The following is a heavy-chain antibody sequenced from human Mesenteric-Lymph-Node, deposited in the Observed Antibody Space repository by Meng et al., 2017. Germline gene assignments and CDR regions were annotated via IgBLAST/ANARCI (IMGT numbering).Heavy chain of an antibody. V-gene: IGHV4-39*07. CDR2: IYYSGST. D-gene: IGHD1-26*01. CDR1: GGSISSSSYY. CDR3: ARDEWELLDDAFDI. Sequence: GSLRLSCTVSGGSISSSSYYWGWIRQPPGKGLEWIGSIYYSGSTYYNPSLKSRVTISVDTSKNQFSLKLSSVTAADTAVYYCARDEWELLDDAFDIWGQGTMVTVSS. J-gene: IGHJ3*02.